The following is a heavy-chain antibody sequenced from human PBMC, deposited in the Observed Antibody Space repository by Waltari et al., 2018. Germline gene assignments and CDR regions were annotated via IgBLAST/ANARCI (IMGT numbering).Heavy chain of an antibody. CDR3: ARDLGDFWSGYYTPYYYGMDV. D-gene: IGHD3-3*01. CDR2: INPSGGST. V-gene: IGHV1-46*01. J-gene: IGHJ6*02. CDR1: GYTFTSYG. Sequence: QVQLVQSGAEVKNPGASVKVSCKASGYTFTSYGISWVRQAPGQGLEWMGIINPSGGSTSYAQKFQGRVTITADESTSTAHMELSSLRSEDTAVYYCARDLGDFWSGYYTPYYYGMDVWGQGTTVTVSS.